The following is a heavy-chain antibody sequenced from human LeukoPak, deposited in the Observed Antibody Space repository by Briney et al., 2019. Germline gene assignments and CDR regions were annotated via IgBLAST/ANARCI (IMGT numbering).Heavy chain of an antibody. Sequence: ASVKVSCKASGYTFTSYYMDWVRQAPGQGLEWMGIINPSGGSTSYAQKFQGRVTMTRDTSTSTVYMELSSLRSEDTAVYYCAREASPYDFWSGYYTRIFDYWGQGTLVTVSS. CDR1: GYTFTSYY. CDR3: AREASPYDFWSGYYTRIFDY. CDR2: INPSGGST. D-gene: IGHD3-3*01. V-gene: IGHV1-46*01. J-gene: IGHJ4*02.